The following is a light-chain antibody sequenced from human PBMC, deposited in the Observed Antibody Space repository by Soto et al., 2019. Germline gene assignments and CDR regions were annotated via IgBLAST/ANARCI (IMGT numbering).Light chain of an antibody. CDR2: AAS. Sequence: DIPMTQSPSTLSASVGDTVTITCRASESIDNWLAWYQQKPGKAPKLLIFAASTLVRGVPSRFSGRGSGTEFTLTISSLQADDYAIFYCQQYHTDWTFGQGTKVEIK. J-gene: IGKJ1*01. CDR3: QQYHTDWT. V-gene: IGKV1-5*01. CDR1: ESIDNW.